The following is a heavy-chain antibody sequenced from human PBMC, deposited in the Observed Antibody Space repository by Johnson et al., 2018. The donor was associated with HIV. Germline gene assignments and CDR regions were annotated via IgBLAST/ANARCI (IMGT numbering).Heavy chain of an antibody. V-gene: IGHV3-30*18. CDR1: GFTFSSFG. D-gene: IGHD4-17*01. CDR3: AKDDYGDLWVGAFDI. CDR2: ISDDGCNK. J-gene: IGHJ3*02. Sequence: QVQLVESGGGVVQPGMSLRLSCAASGFTFSSFGMHWVRQDPGKGLEWMTIISDDGCNKNYADSVKGRFTISRDNSKNTLYLQMNNLRAEDTAMYYCAKDDYGDLWVGAFDIWGQGTMVTVSS.